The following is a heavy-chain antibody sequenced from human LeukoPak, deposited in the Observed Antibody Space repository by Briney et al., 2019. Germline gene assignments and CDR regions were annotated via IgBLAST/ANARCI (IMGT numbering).Heavy chain of an antibody. J-gene: IGHJ4*02. Sequence: SETLSLTCTVSSVSISTSYWSWIRQPPGKGLEWIGYMYYSGGTNYNPSLKSRVTISISTSKNQFSLGLTSVTAADTAVYYCARGSDYGDYWGQGTLVTVSS. CDR2: MYYSGGT. D-gene: IGHD3-3*01. CDR3: ARGSDYGDY. CDR1: SVSISTSY. V-gene: IGHV4-59*01.